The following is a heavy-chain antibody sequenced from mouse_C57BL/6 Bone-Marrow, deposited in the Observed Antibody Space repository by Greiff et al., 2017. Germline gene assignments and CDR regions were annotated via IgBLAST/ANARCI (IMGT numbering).Heavy chain of an antibody. D-gene: IGHD6-1*01. CDR1: GYTFTSYW. V-gene: IGHV1-50*01. CDR3: ARSPTFAY. CDR2: IDPSDSYT. J-gene: IGHJ3*01. Sequence: QVQLKQPGAELVKPGASVKLSCKASGYTFTSYWMQWVKQRPGQGLEWIGEIDPSDSYTNYNQKFKGKATLTVDTSSSTAYMQLNSLTSEDSAVYFCARSPTFAYWGQGTLVTVSA.